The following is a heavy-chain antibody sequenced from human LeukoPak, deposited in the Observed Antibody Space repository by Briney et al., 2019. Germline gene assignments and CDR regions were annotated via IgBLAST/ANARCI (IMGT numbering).Heavy chain of an antibody. D-gene: IGHD2-15*01. CDR3: AKDLDCSGGSCLGLDFDY. J-gene: IGHJ4*02. CDR1: GGSISSSSYY. CDR2: IYHSGST. Sequence: SETLSLSCTVSGGSISSSSYYWGWIRQPPGKGLEWIGSIYHSGSTYYNPSLKSRVTISVDTSKNQFSLKLSSVTAADTAVYYCAKDLDCSGGSCLGLDFDYWGQGTLVTVSS. V-gene: IGHV4-39*07.